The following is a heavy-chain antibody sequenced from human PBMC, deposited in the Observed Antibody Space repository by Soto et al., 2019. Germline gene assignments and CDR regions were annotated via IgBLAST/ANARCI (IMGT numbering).Heavy chain of an antibody. V-gene: IGHV1-3*01. D-gene: IGHD2-21*01. CDR1: GYTFTSYA. J-gene: IGHJ4*02. CDR2: INAGNGNT. Sequence: ASVKVSCKASGYTFTSYAMHWVRQAPGQRLEWMGWINAGNGNTKYSQKFQGRVTITRDTSACTAYMELSSLRSEDTAVYYCSRVAPIPYYFDYWGQGTLVTVSS. CDR3: SRVAPIPYYFDY.